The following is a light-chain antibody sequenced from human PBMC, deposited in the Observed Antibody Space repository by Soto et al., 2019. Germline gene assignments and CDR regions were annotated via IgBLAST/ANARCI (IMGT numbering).Light chain of an antibody. V-gene: IGKV3-15*01. CDR3: QQYSQWPLT. Sequence: EIVMTHSPATLSVSPCERATLSFRASQSVTSNLAWYQQKPGQAPRLLMYGVSTRATGIPARFGGSGSATEFTLTISSLQSEDFAVYYCQQYSQWPLTFGGGTKVDIK. CDR1: QSVTSN. CDR2: GVS. J-gene: IGKJ4*01.